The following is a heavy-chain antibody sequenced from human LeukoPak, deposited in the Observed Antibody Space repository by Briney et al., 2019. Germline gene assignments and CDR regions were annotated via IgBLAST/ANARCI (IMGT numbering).Heavy chain of an antibody. CDR2: IYHSGST. Sequence: SETLSLTCTVSGGSISSGGHFWSWIRQHPGKGLEWIGYIYHSGSTYYNPSLKSRVNISVDTSKNQFSLKLSSVTAADTAVYYCARAITIFGVVSPWGQGTLVTVSS. D-gene: IGHD3-3*01. CDR1: GGSISSGGHF. V-gene: IGHV4-31*03. J-gene: IGHJ5*02. CDR3: ARAITIFGVVSP.